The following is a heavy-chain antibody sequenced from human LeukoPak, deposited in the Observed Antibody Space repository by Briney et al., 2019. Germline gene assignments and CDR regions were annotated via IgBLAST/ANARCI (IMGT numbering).Heavy chain of an antibody. D-gene: IGHD3-9*01. CDR3: ARVNFDWLQSPDY. CDR2: IYYSGST. Sequence: SETLSLTCTVSGGSISSYYWSWIRQPPGKGLEWIGYIYYSGSTNYNPSLKSRVTISVDTSKNQFSLKLSSVTAADTAVYYCARVNFDWLQSPDYWGQGTLVTVSS. J-gene: IGHJ4*02. V-gene: IGHV4-59*08. CDR1: GGSISSYY.